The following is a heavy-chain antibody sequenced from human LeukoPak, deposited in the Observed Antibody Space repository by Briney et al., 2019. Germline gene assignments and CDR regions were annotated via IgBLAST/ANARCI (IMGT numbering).Heavy chain of an antibody. CDR2: IYHSRST. J-gene: IGHJ4*02. D-gene: IGHD6-19*01. CDR1: GYSISSGYY. CDR3: ARGRAVAAHIDY. V-gene: IGHV4-38-2*01. Sequence: SETLSLTCAVSGYSISSGYYWAWIRQPPGKWLEWIGSIYHSRSTYYNPSLKSRVTISVDTSKNQFSLKLSSVTAADTAVYYCARGRAVAAHIDYWGQGTLVTVSS.